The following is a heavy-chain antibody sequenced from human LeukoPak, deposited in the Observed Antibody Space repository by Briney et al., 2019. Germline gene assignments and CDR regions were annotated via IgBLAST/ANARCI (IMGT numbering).Heavy chain of an antibody. CDR2: ITGSSDII. D-gene: IGHD2-8*01. J-gene: IGHJ4*02. CDR1: GFTFGDYA. V-gene: IGHV3-48*01. Sequence: GGSLRLSCSSLGFTFGDYAMNWLRQAPGKGLEWLSFITGSSDIILYADSVKGRFTISRDNAKNSLYLQMNSLRAEDTALYYCAKVPHTNHDNLFDYWGQGTLVTVSS. CDR3: AKVPHTNHDNLFDY.